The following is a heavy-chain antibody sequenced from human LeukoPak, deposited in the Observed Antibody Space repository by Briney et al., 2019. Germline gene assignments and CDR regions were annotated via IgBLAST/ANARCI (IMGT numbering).Heavy chain of an antibody. D-gene: IGHD6-13*01. Sequence: GGSLRLSCAASGFTFSSYWMHWVRQAPGKGLVWVSRINSDGSSTSYADSVKGRFTISRDNAKDTLYLQMNSSRAEDTAVYYCATTIAAAGRDYWGQGTLVTVSS. CDR1: GFTFSSYW. CDR2: INSDGSST. V-gene: IGHV3-74*01. CDR3: ATTIAAAGRDY. J-gene: IGHJ4*02.